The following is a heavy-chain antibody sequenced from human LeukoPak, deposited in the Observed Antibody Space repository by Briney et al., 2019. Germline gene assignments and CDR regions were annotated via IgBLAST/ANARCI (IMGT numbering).Heavy chain of an antibody. V-gene: IGHV3-30*03. J-gene: IGHJ4*02. CDR1: GFTFSSYG. CDR3: ARVPVWYSSSWYGDY. CDR2: ISYDGSNK. D-gene: IGHD6-13*01. Sequence: GRSLRLSCAASGFTFSSYGMHWVRQAPGKGLEWVAVISYDGSNKYYADSVKGRFTISRDNSKNTLYLQMNSPRAEDTAVYYCARVPVWYSSSWYGDYWGQGTLVTVSS.